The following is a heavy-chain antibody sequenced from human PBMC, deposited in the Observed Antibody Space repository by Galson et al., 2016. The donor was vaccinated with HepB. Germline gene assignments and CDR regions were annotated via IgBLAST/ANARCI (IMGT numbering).Heavy chain of an antibody. CDR1: GFTVSNNY. J-gene: IGHJ4*02. V-gene: IGHV3-53*01. CDR2: IYSGGGT. CDR3: ASNWDKDY. Sequence: SLRLSCAASGFTVSNNYMSWVRQAPGKGLEWVSVIYSGGGTVYADSVKGRFTISRDNSKNTLYLQMNRLRAEDTAVYYCASNWDKDYWGQGTLVTVSS. D-gene: IGHD7-27*01.